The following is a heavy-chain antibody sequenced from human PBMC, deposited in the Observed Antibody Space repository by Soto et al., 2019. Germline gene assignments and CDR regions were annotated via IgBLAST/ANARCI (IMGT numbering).Heavy chain of an antibody. J-gene: IGHJ4*02. CDR1: GASISSNF. CDR2: IYYSGST. CDR3: ARRYGSCFDY. D-gene: IGHD5-18*01. Sequence: PSETLSLTCSVSGASISSNFWSWVRQPPGKGLEWIGYIYYSGSTNSNPSLKGRVTISVDTSKNQFSLKLSSVTAADTALYYCARRYGSCFDYWGQGTLVTVSS. V-gene: IGHV4-59*08.